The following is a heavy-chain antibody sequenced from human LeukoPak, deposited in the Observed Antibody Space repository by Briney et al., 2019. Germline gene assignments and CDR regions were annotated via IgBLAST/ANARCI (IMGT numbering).Heavy chain of an antibody. V-gene: IGHV1-18*01. CDR3: ATDDVYSGYDSGF. J-gene: IGHJ4*02. CDR2: ISAYNGNT. Sequence: ASVKVSCKAPVYTFTSYGISWVRQAPGQGLEWMGWISAYNGNTNYEQKVQGRVTLTTDTSTSTAYMELRSLRSDDTAVYYCATDDVYSGYDSGFWGQGTLVTVSS. CDR1: VYTFTSYG. D-gene: IGHD5-12*01.